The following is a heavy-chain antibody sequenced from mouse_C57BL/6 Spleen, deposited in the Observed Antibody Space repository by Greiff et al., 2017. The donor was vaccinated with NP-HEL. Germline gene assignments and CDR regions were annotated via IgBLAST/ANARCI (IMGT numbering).Heavy chain of an antibody. Sequence: QVQLQQSGAELVRPGTSVKMSCKASGYTFTNYWIGWAKQRPGHGLEWIGDIYPGGGYTNYNEKFKGKATLTADKSSSTAYMQFSSLTSEDSAIYYCARGENTTVVATNYFGDWGQGTTLTVST. CDR1: GYTFTNYW. D-gene: IGHD1-1*01. CDR3: ARGENTTVVATNYFGD. CDR2: IYPGGGYT. J-gene: IGHJ2*01. V-gene: IGHV1-63*01.